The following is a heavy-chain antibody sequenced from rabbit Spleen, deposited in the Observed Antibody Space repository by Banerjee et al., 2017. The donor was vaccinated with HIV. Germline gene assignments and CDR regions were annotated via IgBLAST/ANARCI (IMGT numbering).Heavy chain of an antibody. CDR3: ARDLTSVIGWNFNL. J-gene: IGHJ4*01. CDR2: INTATGKG. Sequence: QEQLVESGGGLVKPEGSLTLTCKASGFSFSDRAVMCWVRQAPGKGLEWIACINTATGKGVYAPWAKGRFTISRTSSTTVTLHMTSLTAADTATYFCARDLTSVIGWNFNLWGPGPWSPS. CDR1: GFSFSDRAV. V-gene: IGHV1S45*01. D-gene: IGHD1-1*01.